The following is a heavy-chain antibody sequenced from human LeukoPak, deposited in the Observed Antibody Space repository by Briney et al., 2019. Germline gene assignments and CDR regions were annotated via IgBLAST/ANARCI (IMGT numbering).Heavy chain of an antibody. CDR1: IGSITSSGSY. CDR2: IHHGGSS. CDR3: ARQEYSSGWYLHYFDS. J-gene: IGHJ4*02. Sequence: PSETLSLTCTVSIGSITSSGSYWGSIRQPPGKGLEWIGSIHHGGSSYYNPSLKSRLLISVDTPKNQFSLFLTSVTAADTAVYYCARQEYSSGWYLHYFDSWGQGTLVTVSA. D-gene: IGHD6-19*01. V-gene: IGHV4-39*01.